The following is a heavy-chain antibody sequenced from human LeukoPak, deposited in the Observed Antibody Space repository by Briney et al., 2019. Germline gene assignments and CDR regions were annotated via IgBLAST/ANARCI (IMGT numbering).Heavy chain of an antibody. J-gene: IGHJ4*02. Sequence: GRSLRLSCAASGFTFDDYAMHWVRQAPGKGLEWVSGISWNSGSIGYADSVKGRFTISRDNAKNSLYLQMNSLRAEDTALYYCAKDNWATVTTRVDYWGQGALVTVSS. CDR3: AKDNWATVTTRVDY. CDR2: ISWNSGSI. V-gene: IGHV3-9*01. D-gene: IGHD4-17*01. CDR1: GFTFDDYA.